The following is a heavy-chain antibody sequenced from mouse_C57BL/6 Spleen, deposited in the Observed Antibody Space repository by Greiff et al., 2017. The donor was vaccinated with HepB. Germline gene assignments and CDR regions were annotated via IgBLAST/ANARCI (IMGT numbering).Heavy chain of an antibody. J-gene: IGHJ4*01. CDR3: ARQRRLPGAMDY. CDR1: GYTFTSYW. Sequence: VQLQQSGAELVKPGASVKLSCKASGYTFTSYWMQWVKQRPGQGLEWIGEIDPSDSYTNYNQKFKGKATLTVDTSSSTAYMQLSSLTSEDSAVYYCARQRRLPGAMDYWGQGTSVTVSS. V-gene: IGHV1-50*01. CDR2: IDPSDSYT. D-gene: IGHD3-2*02.